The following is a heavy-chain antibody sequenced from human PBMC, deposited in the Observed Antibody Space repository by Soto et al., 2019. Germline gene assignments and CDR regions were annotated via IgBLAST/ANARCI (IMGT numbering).Heavy chain of an antibody. CDR1: GFTVSSNY. Sequence: EVQLVESGGGLVQPGGSLRLSCAASGFTVSSNYVSWVRQAPGKGLEWVSVIYSGGSTYYADSVKGRFTISRDNSKNTLYLQMNSLRAEDTAVYYCARELRCSGGSCYSSWFDPWGQGTLVTVSS. V-gene: IGHV3-66*01. J-gene: IGHJ5*02. CDR2: IYSGGST. D-gene: IGHD2-15*01. CDR3: ARELRCSGGSCYSSWFDP.